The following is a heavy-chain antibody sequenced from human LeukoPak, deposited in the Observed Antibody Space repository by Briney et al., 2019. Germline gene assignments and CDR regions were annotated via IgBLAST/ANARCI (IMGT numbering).Heavy chain of an antibody. CDR1: GDSVSSNSAA. J-gene: IGHJ4*02. Sequence: SQTLSLTCAISGDSVSSNSAAWNWIRQSPSRGLEWLGRTYYRSKWYNDYAVSVQSRITINPDKSKNQFSLQLYSVTPEDTAVYYCVGSFGGYDTFDYWGQGTLVTVSS. CDR3: VGSFGGYDTFDY. CDR2: TYYRSKWYN. V-gene: IGHV6-1*01. D-gene: IGHD5-12*01.